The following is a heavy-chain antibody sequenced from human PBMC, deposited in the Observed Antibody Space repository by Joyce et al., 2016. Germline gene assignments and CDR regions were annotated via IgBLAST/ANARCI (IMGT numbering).Heavy chain of an antibody. CDR3: ATSLPSRVGGFQFFGMDV. V-gene: IGHV4-61*01. CDR1: GDSFSDTSYY. J-gene: IGHJ6*02. D-gene: IGHD3-10*01. Sequence: HLQESGPGLVKPSETLSLTCTISGDSFSDTSYYWTWIRQPPGKGLGWLGFIYTSGTTPYNPSLGGRLSISAGAAKKQFSLRLTSVTSADTAVYYCATSLPSRVGGFQFFGMDVWGQGTTVIVS. CDR2: IYTSGTT.